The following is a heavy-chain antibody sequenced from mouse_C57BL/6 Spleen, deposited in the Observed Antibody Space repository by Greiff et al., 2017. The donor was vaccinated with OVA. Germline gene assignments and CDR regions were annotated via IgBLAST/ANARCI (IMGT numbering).Heavy chain of an antibody. Sequence: EVQGVESGGGLVKPGGSLKLSCAASGFTFSSYTMSWVRQTPEKRLEWVATISGGGGNTYYPDSVKGRFTISRDNAKNTLYLQMSSLRSEDTALYYWARGATVVATDWYFDVWGTGTTVTVSS. CDR2: ISGGGGNT. CDR3: ARGATVVATDWYFDV. CDR1: GFTFSSYT. D-gene: IGHD1-1*01. V-gene: IGHV5-9*01. J-gene: IGHJ1*03.